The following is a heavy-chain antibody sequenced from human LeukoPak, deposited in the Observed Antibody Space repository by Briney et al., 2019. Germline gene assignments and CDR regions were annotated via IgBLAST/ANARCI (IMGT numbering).Heavy chain of an antibody. CDR1: GDSFSGYY. CDR3: GSGDNWGEY. J-gene: IGHJ4*02. V-gene: IGHV4-34*01. Sequence: SETLSLTCAVYGDSFSGYYWAWMRQPPGRGLEWIGEINHSGSTYYNPSLTSRVTTSVDTSKNQFSLKLTSVTAADTAVYYCGSGDNWGEYWGQGTLVTVSS. CDR2: INHSGST. D-gene: IGHD7-27*01.